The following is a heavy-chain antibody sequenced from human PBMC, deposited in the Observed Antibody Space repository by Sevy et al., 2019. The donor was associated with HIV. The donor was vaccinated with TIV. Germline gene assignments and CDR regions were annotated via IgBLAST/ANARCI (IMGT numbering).Heavy chain of an antibody. CDR1: GFTFSSYS. J-gene: IGHJ3*02. CDR3: ARAQGGYSYGDPAFDI. V-gene: IGHV3-21*01. Sequence: GGSLRLSCAASGFTFSSYSMNWVRQAPGKGLEWVSSISSSSSYIYYADSVKGRFTISRDNAKNSLYLQMNSLRAEDTAVYYCARAQGGYSYGDPAFDIWGQWTMVTVSS. D-gene: IGHD5-18*01. CDR2: ISSSSSYI.